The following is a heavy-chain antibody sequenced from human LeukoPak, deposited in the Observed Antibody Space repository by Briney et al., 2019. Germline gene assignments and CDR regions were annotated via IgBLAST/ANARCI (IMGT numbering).Heavy chain of an antibody. CDR3: AKDRSPDWNYKAYFDY. Sequence: ARSLSLSCAPSAFTSDVFAMHWVRQAQGKGLEGVSDISRDSGSIGNADSVTGRFSISREKAKNSLYLQMNSLRAEDTALYYCAKDRSPDWNYKAYFDYCGQGGLVTVSS. D-gene: IGHD1-7*01. CDR2: ISRDSGSI. J-gene: IGHJ4*02. CDR1: AFTSDVFA. V-gene: IGHV3-9*02.